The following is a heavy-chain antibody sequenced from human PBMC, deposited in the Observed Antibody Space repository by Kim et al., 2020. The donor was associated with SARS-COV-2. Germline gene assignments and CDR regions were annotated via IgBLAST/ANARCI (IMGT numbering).Heavy chain of an antibody. J-gene: IGHJ4*02. CDR2: T. CDR3: AREIRGSSFNY. D-gene: IGHD6-6*01. V-gene: IGHV1-46*01. Sequence: TSYEQAFQGRVTKTRDTSTSTVYMELSSLRSEDTAVYYCAREIRGSSFNYWGQGTLVTVSS.